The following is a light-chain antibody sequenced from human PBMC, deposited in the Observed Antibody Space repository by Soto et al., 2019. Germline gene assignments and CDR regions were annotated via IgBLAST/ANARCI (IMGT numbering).Light chain of an antibody. V-gene: IGLV2-14*03. Sequence: QSALTQPASVSGSPGQSITIPCTGTSSDIGHYDYVSWYQQHPGKAPKLMIYHVTYRPSGVSNRYSGSKSGNSASLTISGLQADDEAVYYCNSFTSSNTLPYVFGTGTKVTVL. J-gene: IGLJ1*01. CDR1: SSDIGHYDY. CDR2: HVT. CDR3: NSFTSSNTLPYV.